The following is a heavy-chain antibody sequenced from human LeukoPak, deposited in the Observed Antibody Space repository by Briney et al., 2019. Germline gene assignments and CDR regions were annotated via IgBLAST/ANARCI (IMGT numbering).Heavy chain of an antibody. V-gene: IGHV3-74*01. D-gene: IGHD3-10*01. CDR3: ARDHYGSGSWFDP. J-gene: IGHJ5*02. CDR1: GFTFSSYW. CDR2: INSDGSST. Sequence: GSLRLSCAASGFTFSSYWMHWVRQAPGKGLVWVSRINSDGSSTSYTDSVKGRFTISRDNAKSTLYLQMNSLRAEDTAVYYCARDHYGSGSWFDPWGQGTLVTVSS.